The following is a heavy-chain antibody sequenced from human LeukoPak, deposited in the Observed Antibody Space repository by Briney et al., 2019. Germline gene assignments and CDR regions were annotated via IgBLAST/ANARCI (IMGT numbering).Heavy chain of an antibody. CDR3: ARDLVTVTKGFDI. V-gene: IGHV4-59*11. Sequence: PSETLSLTCAVSDDSFSSHYWTWIRQPPGKGLEWIGYISYIGSTNYNPSLKSRVTISIDTSRNQFSLRLSSVTAADTAVYYCARDLVTVTKGFDIWGQGTMVSVTS. J-gene: IGHJ3*02. CDR1: DDSFSSHY. D-gene: IGHD4-17*01. CDR2: ISYIGST.